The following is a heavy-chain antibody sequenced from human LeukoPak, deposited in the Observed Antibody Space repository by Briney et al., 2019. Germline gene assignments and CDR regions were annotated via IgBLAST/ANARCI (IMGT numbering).Heavy chain of an antibody. CDR1: GFTFSHYA. Sequence: GGSLRLSCAASGFTFSHYAMHWVRQAPGKGLEYVSAISSNGGSTYYANSVKGRFTISRDNSKNTLYLQMGSLRAEDMGVYYCARDSITVSVGAFDIWGQGTMVTVSS. CDR2: ISSNGGST. D-gene: IGHD2-2*01. V-gene: IGHV3-64*01. CDR3: ARDSITVSVGAFDI. J-gene: IGHJ3*02.